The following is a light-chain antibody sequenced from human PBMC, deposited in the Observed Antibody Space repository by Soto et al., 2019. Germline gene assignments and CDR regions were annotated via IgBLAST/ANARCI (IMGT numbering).Light chain of an antibody. CDR2: EVS. CDR3: ISYSSSSTHG. V-gene: IGLV2-18*02. J-gene: IGLJ1*01. CDR1: SSDVGNYNR. Sequence: QSALTQPASVSGSPGQSVTISCTGTSSDVGNYNRVSWYQQPPGTAPKLMIYEVSNRPSGVPDRFSGSKSGNTASLTISGLQAEDEADYYCISYSSSSTHGFGTGTKVTVL.